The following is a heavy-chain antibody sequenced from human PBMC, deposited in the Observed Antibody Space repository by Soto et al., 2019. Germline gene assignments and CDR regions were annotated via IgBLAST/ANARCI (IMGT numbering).Heavy chain of an antibody. CDR1: EVTFSSYA. V-gene: IGHV3-21*01. CDR3: VRRDIVATMDWYFDL. CDR2: ISPTGRYI. D-gene: IGHD5-12*01. Sequence: PGGSLRLSCAASEVTFSSYAMTWVRQAPGKGLEWVSSISPTGRYIYYADSVRGRFTISRDNAKKSLYLQMNSLRAEDTAVYYCVRRDIVATMDWYFDLWGRGTLVTVSS. J-gene: IGHJ2*01.